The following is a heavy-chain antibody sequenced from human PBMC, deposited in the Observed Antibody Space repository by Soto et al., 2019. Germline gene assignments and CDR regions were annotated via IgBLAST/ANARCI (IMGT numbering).Heavy chain of an antibody. V-gene: IGHV3-21*01. CDR1: GFTFSSYS. Sequence: LRLSCAASGFTFSSYSMNWVRQAPGKGLEWVSSISSSSSYIYYADSVKGRFTIPRDNAKNSLYLQMNSLRAEDTAVYYCARDYSNYNYFDYWGQGTLVTVSS. CDR3: ARDYSNYNYFDY. CDR2: ISSSSSYI. J-gene: IGHJ4*02. D-gene: IGHD4-4*01.